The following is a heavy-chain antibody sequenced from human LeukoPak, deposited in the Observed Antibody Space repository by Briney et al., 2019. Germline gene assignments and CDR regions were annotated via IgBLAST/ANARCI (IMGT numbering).Heavy chain of an antibody. CDR1: GGSFSGYY. CDR2: INHSGST. Sequence: SETLSLTCAVYGGSFSGYYWSWIRQPPGKGLEWIGEINHSGSTNYNPSLKSRVTISVDTSKNQFSLKLSSVTAADTAVYYCAGGGQYMVGGVIGVFNMGGQGTMVTVS. D-gene: IGHD3-10*01. J-gene: IGHJ3*02. CDR3: AGGGQYMVGGVIGVFNM. V-gene: IGHV4-34*01.